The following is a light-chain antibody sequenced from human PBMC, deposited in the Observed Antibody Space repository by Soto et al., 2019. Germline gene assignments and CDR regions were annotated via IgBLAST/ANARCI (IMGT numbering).Light chain of an antibody. CDR1: STDIGGYTY. CDR2: EVD. Sequence: QSALTQPASVSGSPGQSITISCTGTSTDIGGYTYVSWYQQYPGKVPKLMIYEVDNRPSGVSNRFSGSKSGSTASLTISGLQAEDEDDYFCSSYSRTTTRVVFGGGTKLTVL. J-gene: IGLJ2*01. V-gene: IGLV2-14*01. CDR3: SSYSRTTTRVV.